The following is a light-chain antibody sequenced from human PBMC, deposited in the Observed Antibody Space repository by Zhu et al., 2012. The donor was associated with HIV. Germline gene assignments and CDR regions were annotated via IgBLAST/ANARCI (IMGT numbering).Light chain of an antibody. V-gene: IGKV1-27*01. CDR3: QQYYTPSYT. Sequence: DIQMTQSPSSLSASVGDRVIITCRASQGISYNLAWYQQKPGKVPNLLIYGASTLQSGVPSRFSGSGSGTDFTLTISSLQPDDFASYSCQQYYTPSYTFGQGTKLQIK. CDR1: QGISYN. J-gene: IGKJ2*01. CDR2: GAS.